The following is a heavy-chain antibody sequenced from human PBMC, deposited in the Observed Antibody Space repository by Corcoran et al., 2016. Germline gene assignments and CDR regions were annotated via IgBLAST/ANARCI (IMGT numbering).Heavy chain of an antibody. J-gene: IGHJ3*02. CDR2: INHSGST. CDR3: ARQMEWELHNLDALDI. CDR1: GGSFSGYY. D-gene: IGHD1-26*01. V-gene: IGHV4-34*01. Sequence: VQLQQWGAGLLKPSETLSLTCAVYGGSFSGYYWSWIRQPPGKGLEWSGEINHSGSTNYNPSLKSRVTISVDTSKNQFSLKLSSVTAADTAVYYCARQMEWELHNLDALDIWGQGTIVTGSS.